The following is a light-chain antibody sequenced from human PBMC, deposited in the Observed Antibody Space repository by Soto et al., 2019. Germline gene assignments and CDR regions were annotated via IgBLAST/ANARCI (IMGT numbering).Light chain of an antibody. CDR3: QQHYNTPWT. Sequence: DIPMTQSPSSLSASVGDRVTITCRASQSINWYLNWYQQKPGKAPNLLIYAASSLQSGVPSRFSGSGSGTDFTLTISSLQSEDFATYYCQQHYNTPWTFGQGTKVEIK. CDR2: AAS. CDR1: QSINWY. J-gene: IGKJ1*01. V-gene: IGKV1-39*01.